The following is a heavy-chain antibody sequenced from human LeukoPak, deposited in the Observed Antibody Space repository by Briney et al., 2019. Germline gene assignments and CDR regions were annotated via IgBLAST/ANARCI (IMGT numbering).Heavy chain of an antibody. Sequence: SETLSLTCTVSGGSISSYYWSWIRQPAGKGLEWIGRIYTSGSTYYNPSLKSRVTISVDTSKSQFSLKLSSVTAADTAVYYCARELLDGFHQGFDPWGQGTLVTVSS. J-gene: IGHJ5*02. CDR2: IYTSGST. CDR1: GGSISSYY. D-gene: IGHD2-15*01. CDR3: ARELLDGFHQGFDP. V-gene: IGHV4-4*07.